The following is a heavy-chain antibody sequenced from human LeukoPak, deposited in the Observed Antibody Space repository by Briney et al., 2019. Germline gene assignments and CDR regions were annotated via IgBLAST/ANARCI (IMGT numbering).Heavy chain of an antibody. CDR2: ISSSTSRI. D-gene: IGHD6-13*01. J-gene: IGHJ4*02. CDR3: TREMWAAAAY. CDR1: GFTFNSYS. Sequence: GGSLRLSCGASGFTFNSYSMNWVRQAPGKGLEWVSYISSSTSRIYYADSVKGRFTISRDSARRSLFLQMNSLRDEDTAVYYCTREMWAAAAYWGQGTLVTVSS. V-gene: IGHV3-48*02.